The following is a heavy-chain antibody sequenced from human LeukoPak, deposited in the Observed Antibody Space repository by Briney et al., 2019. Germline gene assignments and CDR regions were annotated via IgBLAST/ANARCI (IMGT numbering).Heavy chain of an antibody. J-gene: IGHJ5*02. CDR2: IYPGDSDT. CDR3: ARHGDRYSSSSNWFDP. V-gene: IGHV5-51*01. CDR1: GSRFTSYW. Sequence: GESLKISCKGSGSRFTSYWIGWVRQMPGKGLEWMGIIYPGDSDTRYSPSFQGQVTISADKSISTAYLQWSSLKASDTAMYYCARHGDRYSSSSNWFDPWGQGTLVTVSS. D-gene: IGHD6-6*01.